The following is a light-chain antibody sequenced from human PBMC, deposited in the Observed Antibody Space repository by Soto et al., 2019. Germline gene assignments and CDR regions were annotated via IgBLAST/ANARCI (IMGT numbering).Light chain of an antibody. CDR2: GAS. CDR1: ESMSNC. V-gene: IGKV1-5*01. J-gene: IGKJ1*01. Sequence: DIQITQSPSTLSASGGDRVTITCRASESMSNCLAWYQQKPGKAPKLLISGASSLQSGVPSRFSGSASGTEFTLTISSLQPDDIATYYCQQCHSYLTFGQGTKVDI. CDR3: QQCHSYLT.